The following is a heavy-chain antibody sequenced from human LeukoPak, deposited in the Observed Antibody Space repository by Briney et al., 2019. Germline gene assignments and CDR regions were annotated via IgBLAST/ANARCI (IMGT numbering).Heavy chain of an antibody. Sequence: VASVKVSCKASGYIFISYYMHWVRQAPGQGLEWMGIINPRGGSTSYAQKFQGRVTMTRDTSTSTVYMELSSLRSEDTAVYYCAKPRDIDSWAFDVWGQGTMVTVS. J-gene: IGHJ3*01. CDR1: GYIFISYY. V-gene: IGHV1-46*01. CDR2: INPRGGST. D-gene: IGHD2-15*01. CDR3: AKPRDIDSWAFDV.